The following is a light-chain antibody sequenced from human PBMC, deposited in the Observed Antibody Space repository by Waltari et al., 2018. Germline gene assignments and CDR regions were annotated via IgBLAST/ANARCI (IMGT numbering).Light chain of an antibody. CDR2: AYT. J-gene: IGLJ3*02. CDR1: SSNIGAGYD. V-gene: IGLV1-40*01. Sequence: QSVLTQPPSVSGAPGQRVTISCTGSSSNIGAGYDVHWYQQLPGTAPKLLVHAYTRRPSGVPDRFSGAKSGTSASLAITGLQAEDEADYYCQSYDSSLSASVFAGGTKLTVL. CDR3: QSYDSSLSASV.